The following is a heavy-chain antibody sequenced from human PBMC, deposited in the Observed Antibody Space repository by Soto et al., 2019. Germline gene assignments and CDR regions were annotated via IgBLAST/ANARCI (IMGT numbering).Heavy chain of an antibody. J-gene: IGHJ5*02. CDR1: GYSFTGYY. D-gene: IGHD3-9*01. CDR3: ARDPLRYFDWPTPLRWFDL. Sequence: ASVKVSCKASGYSFTGYYIHWVRQAPGQGLEWMGWISPNSGGTNNPQKFQGRVTMTRDTSTSTAYMELSSLRSDDTAVYYCARDPLRYFDWPTPLRWFDLWGQGTLVTVSS. V-gene: IGHV1-2*02. CDR2: ISPNSGGT.